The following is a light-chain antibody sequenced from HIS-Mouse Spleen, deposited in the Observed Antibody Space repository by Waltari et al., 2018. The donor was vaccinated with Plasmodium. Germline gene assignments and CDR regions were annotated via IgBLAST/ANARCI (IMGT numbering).Light chain of an antibody. J-gene: IGKJ3*01. CDR3: QQYDNLPPLFT. V-gene: IGKV1-33*01. Sequence: DIHMTQSPSSLSASVGDRLTITCQASQDISNYLNWYQQKPGKAPKLLIYDASNLETGVPSRFSGSGSGTDFTFTISSLQPEDIATYYCQQYDNLPPLFTFGPGTKVDIK. CDR2: DAS. CDR1: QDISNY.